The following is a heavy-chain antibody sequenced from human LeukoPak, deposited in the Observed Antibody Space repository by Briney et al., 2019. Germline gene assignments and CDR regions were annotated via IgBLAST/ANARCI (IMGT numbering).Heavy chain of an antibody. V-gene: IGHV4-59*01. D-gene: IGHD3-22*01. J-gene: IGHJ6*03. CDR3: ARGLSSGYYDYYYYYYMDV. CDR2: IYYSGST. Sequence: SETLSLTCTVSGGSISSYYWSWVRQPPGKGLEWVGYIYYSGSTNYNPSLNSRVTISVDTSKNQSSLKLSSVTAADTAVYYCARGLSSGYYDYYYYYYMDVWGKGTTVTVSS. CDR1: GGSISSYY.